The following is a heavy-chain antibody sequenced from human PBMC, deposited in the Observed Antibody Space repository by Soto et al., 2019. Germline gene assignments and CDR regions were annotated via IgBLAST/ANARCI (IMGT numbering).Heavy chain of an antibody. D-gene: IGHD7-27*01. Sequence: GGSLRLSCAASGFTFSSYAMSWVRQAPGKGLEWVSAISGSGGSTYYADSVKGRFTISRDNSKNTLYLQMNSLRAEDMAVYDCAKDLLGIGKGGAFDIWGQGTMVTVSS. CDR3: AKDLLGIGKGGAFDI. J-gene: IGHJ3*02. V-gene: IGHV3-23*01. CDR2: ISGSGGST. CDR1: GFTFSSYA.